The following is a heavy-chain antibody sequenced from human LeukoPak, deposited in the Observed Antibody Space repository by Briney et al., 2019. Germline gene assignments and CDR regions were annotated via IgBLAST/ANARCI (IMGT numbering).Heavy chain of an antibody. CDR1: GYTFTGYY. D-gene: IGHD3-16*01. CDR2: VIPIFGTA. V-gene: IGHV1-69*13. Sequence: GASVKVSCKASGYTFTGYYIHWVRQAPGQGLEWMGGVIPIFGTANYAQKFQGRVTITADESTSTAYMELSSLRSEDTAVYYCARGPYDYVWGSQYYFDYWGQGTLVTVSS. CDR3: ARGPYDYVWGSQYYFDY. J-gene: IGHJ4*02.